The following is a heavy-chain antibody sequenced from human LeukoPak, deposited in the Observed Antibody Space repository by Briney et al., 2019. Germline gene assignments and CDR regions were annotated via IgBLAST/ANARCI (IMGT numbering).Heavy chain of an antibody. V-gene: IGHV3-23*01. Sequence: GGSLRLSCTASEFTFSNYAMSWVRQAPGKGLEWVSTISGSDGSTYYADSVKGRFTISRDNSKNTLYLQMNSLRVEDTAIYYCAKGRGYCNGGSCYSDYWGQGTLLTVSS. J-gene: IGHJ4*02. D-gene: IGHD2-15*01. CDR1: EFTFSNYA. CDR3: AKGRGYCNGGSCYSDY. CDR2: ISGSDGST.